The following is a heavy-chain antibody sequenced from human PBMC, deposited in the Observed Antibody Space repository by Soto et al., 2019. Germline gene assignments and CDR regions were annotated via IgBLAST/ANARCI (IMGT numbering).Heavy chain of an antibody. D-gene: IGHD6-6*01. CDR1: GYTFTSYY. CDR3: GRDPLPQYSSSSNLADYYYYGMDV. V-gene: IGHV1-46*01. CDR2: INPSGGST. J-gene: IGHJ6*02. Sequence: ASVKVSCKASGYTFTSYYMHWVRQAPGQGLEWMGIINPSGGSTSYAQKFQGRVTMTRDTSTSTVYMELSSLRSEDTAVYYCGRDPLPQYSSSSNLADYYYYGMDVWGQGTTVTVSS.